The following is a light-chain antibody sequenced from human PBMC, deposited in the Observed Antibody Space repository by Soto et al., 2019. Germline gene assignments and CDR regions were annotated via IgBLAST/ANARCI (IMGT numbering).Light chain of an antibody. V-gene: IGKV3-15*01. CDR1: HSISTN. CDR2: GAS. CDR3: QQYNNWPLT. J-gene: IGKJ4*01. Sequence: EIVMTQSPATLSLSPGERASLPCRASHSISTNLAWYQQKPGQAPRLLIYGASTRATGIPARFSGSGSGTEFTLTISSLQSEDFAVYYCQQYNNWPLTFGGGTKVDIK.